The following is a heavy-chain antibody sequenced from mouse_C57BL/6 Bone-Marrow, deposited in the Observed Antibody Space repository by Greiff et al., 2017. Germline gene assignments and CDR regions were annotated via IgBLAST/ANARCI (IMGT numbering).Heavy chain of an antibody. Sequence: QVQLKASGAELARPGASVKLSCKASGYTFTSYGISWVKQRTGQGLEWIGEIYPRSGNTYYNEKFKGKATLTADKSSSTAYMELRSLTSEDSAVYFCAREGQLRPGYFDYWGQGTTRTVSS. D-gene: IGHD3-2*02. CDR1: GYTFTSYG. J-gene: IGHJ2*01. CDR2: IYPRSGNT. V-gene: IGHV1-81*01. CDR3: AREGQLRPGYFDY.